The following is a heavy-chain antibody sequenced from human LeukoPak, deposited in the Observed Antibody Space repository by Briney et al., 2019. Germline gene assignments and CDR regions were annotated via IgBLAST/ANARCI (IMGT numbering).Heavy chain of an antibody. CDR1: GGSISSYY. CDR3: ARAGDYYDSSGHGEFDY. V-gene: IGHV4-4*07. D-gene: IGHD3-22*01. J-gene: IGHJ4*02. CDR2: TYTSGST. Sequence: PSETLSLTCTVSGGSISSYYWSWIRQPAGKGLEWMGRTYTSGSTNYNPSLKSRVTMSVATSKNQFSLKRSCVTAADTAVHYCARAGDYYDSSGHGEFDYWGQGTLVTVSS.